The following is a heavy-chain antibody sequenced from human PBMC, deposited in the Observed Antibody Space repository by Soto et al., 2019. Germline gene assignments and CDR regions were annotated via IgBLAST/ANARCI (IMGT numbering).Heavy chain of an antibody. J-gene: IGHJ6*03. V-gene: IGHV3-23*01. CDR1: GFTFSSYA. D-gene: IGHD5-12*01. CDR2: ISGSGGST. CDR3: AKPNSGYVSYYYYYMDV. Sequence: PGGSLRLSCAASGFTFSSYAMSWVRQAPGKGLEWVSAISGSGGSTYYADSVKGRFTISRDNSKNTLYLQMNSLRAEDTAVYYCAKPNSGYVSYYYYYMDVWGKGTTVTVSS.